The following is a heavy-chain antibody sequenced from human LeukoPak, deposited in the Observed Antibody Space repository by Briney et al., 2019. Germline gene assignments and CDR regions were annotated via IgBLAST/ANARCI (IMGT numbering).Heavy chain of an antibody. CDR2: IYSGGST. J-gene: IGHJ5*02. Sequence: GGSLRLSCAASGFTVSSDYMSWVRQAPGRGLEWVSVIYSGGSTYYADSVKGRFTISRDKSKNTVYLQMNSLRCEDTAMYYCARNCFDPWGQGTLVTVSS. CDR1: GFTVSSDY. V-gene: IGHV3-53*05. CDR3: ARNCFDP.